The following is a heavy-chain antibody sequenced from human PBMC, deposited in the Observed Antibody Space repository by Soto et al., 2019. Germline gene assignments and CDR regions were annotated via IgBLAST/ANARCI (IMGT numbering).Heavy chain of an antibody. CDR3: AKVPYDYIWGSYRPNHYYFDY. Sequence: GGSLRLSCAASGFTFDDYAMHWVRQAPGKGLEWVSGISWNSGSIGYADSVKGRFTISRDNAKNSLYLQMNSLRAEDTALYYCAKVPYDYIWGSYRPNHYYFDYWGQGTLVTVSS. CDR1: GFTFDDYA. D-gene: IGHD3-16*02. V-gene: IGHV3-9*01. CDR2: ISWNSGSI. J-gene: IGHJ4*02.